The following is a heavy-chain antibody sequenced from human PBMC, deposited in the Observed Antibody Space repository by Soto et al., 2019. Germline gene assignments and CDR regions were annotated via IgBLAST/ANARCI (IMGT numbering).Heavy chain of an antibody. V-gene: IGHV3-23*01. CDR1: GFTFSSYA. D-gene: IGHD6-19*01. CDR2: ISGSGGST. Sequence: GGSLRLSCAASGFTFSSYAMSWVRQAPGKGLEWVSAISGSGGSTYYADSVKGRFTISRDNSKNTLYLQMNSLRAEDTAVYYCAKSFWKEPMRFIAVAGTGYFDYWGQGTLVTVSS. J-gene: IGHJ4*02. CDR3: AKSFWKEPMRFIAVAGTGYFDY.